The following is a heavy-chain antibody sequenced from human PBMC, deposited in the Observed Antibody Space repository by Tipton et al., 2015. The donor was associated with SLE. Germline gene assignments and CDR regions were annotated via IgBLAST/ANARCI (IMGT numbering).Heavy chain of an antibody. CDR3: ARVTWYFDL. J-gene: IGHJ2*01. V-gene: IGHV4-34*01. CDR1: GGSFSGYY. Sequence: TLSLTCAVYGGSFSGYYWSWIRQPPGKGLEWIGEINHSGSTNYNPSLKSRVTISVDTSKNQFSLKLSSVTAADTAVYYCARVTWYFDLWGRGTLVTVSS. D-gene: IGHD5-18*01. CDR2: INHSGST.